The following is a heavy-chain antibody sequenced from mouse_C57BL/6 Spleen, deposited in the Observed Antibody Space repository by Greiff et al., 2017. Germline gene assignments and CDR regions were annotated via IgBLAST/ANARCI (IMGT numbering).Heavy chain of an antibody. V-gene: IGHV1-69*01. J-gene: IGHJ2*01. CDR2: IDPSDSYT. Sequence: QVQLQQPGAELVMPGASVKLSCKASGYTFTSYWMHWVKQRPGQGLEWIGEIDPSDSYTNYNQKFKGKSTLTVDKSSSTAYMQLSSLTSEDSAVYYCARSYSNYVRYFDYWGQGTTLTVSS. D-gene: IGHD2-5*01. CDR1: GYTFTSYW. CDR3: ARSYSNYVRYFDY.